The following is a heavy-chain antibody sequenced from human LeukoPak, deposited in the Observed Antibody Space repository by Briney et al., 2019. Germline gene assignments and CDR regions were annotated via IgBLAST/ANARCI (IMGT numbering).Heavy chain of an antibody. CDR1: GFTFSSYA. CDR3: ARGLQVDCRSTSCPRAKYYYYYGMDV. J-gene: IGHJ6*02. Sequence: GGSLRLSCAASGFTFSSYAMHWVRQAPGKGLEWVAVISYDGSNKYYADSVKGRFTISRDNSKNTLYLQMNSLRAEDTAVYYCARGLQVDCRSTSCPRAKYYYYYGMDVWGQGTTVTVSS. D-gene: IGHD2-2*01. CDR2: ISYDGSNK. V-gene: IGHV3-30*04.